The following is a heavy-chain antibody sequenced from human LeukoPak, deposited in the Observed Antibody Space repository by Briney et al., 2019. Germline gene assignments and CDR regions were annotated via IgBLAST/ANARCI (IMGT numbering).Heavy chain of an antibody. V-gene: IGHV4-59*02. D-gene: IGHD4-17*01. Sequence: SETLSLTCIVSGDSVTNHDWSLIRQPPGKGLEWIGYIYYSGSIDYNPSLKSRVTISVDTSKNQFSLKLSSVTAADTAVYYCARAKVRVDTFFDYWGQGTLVTASS. CDR3: ARAKVRVDTFFDY. CDR2: IYYSGSI. J-gene: IGHJ4*02. CDR1: GDSVTNHD.